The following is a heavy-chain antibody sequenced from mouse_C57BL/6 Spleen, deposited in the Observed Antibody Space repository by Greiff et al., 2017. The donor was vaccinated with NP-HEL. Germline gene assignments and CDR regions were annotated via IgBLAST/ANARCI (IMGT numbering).Heavy chain of an antibody. CDR3: ARRGYYSYYYAMDY. D-gene: IGHD2-3*01. CDR2: IYPGSGNT. CDR1: SYTFTDYY. Sequence: QVQLQQSGAELVRPGATVKLSCKASSYTFTDYYINWVKQRPGQGLEWIARIYPGSGNTYYNEKFKGKATLTAEKSSSTAYMQLSSLTSEDSAVYFCARRGYYSYYYAMDYWGQGTSVTVSS. J-gene: IGHJ4*01. V-gene: IGHV1-76*01.